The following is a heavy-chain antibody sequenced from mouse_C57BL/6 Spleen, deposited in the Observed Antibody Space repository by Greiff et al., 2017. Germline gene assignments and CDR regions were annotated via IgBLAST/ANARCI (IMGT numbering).Heavy chain of an antibody. D-gene: IGHD2-4*01. Sequence: QVQLKQPGAELVRPGSSVKLSCKASGYTFTSYWMHWVKQRPIQGLEWIGNIDPSDSETHYNQKFKDKATLTVDKSSSTAYMQLSSLTSEDSAVYYCASGDYDENYAMDYWGQGTSVTVSS. J-gene: IGHJ4*01. V-gene: IGHV1-52*01. CDR1: GYTFTSYW. CDR2: IDPSDSET. CDR3: ASGDYDENYAMDY.